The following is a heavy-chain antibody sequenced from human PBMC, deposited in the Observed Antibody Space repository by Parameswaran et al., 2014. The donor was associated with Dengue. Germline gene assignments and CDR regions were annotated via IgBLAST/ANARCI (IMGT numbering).Heavy chain of an antibody. V-gene: IGHV4-34*01. J-gene: IGHJ6*02. CDR2: INHSGST. D-gene: IGHD2-15*01. CDR3: ARAVSGTNCSGGSCYQGGMDV. Sequence: VRQAPGKGLEWIGEINHSGSTNYNPSLKSRVTISVDTSKNQFSLKLSSVTAADTAVYYCARAVSGTNCSGGSCYQGGMDVWGQGTTVTVSS.